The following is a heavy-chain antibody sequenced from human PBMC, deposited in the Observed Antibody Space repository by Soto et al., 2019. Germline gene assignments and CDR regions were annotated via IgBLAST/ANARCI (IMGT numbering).Heavy chain of an antibody. CDR1: GFTFSSYA. D-gene: IGHD3-22*01. J-gene: IGHJ4*02. Sequence: QVQLVESGGGVVQPGRSLRLSCAASGFTFSSYAMHWVRQAPGKGLEWVAVISYDGSNKYYADSVKGRFTISRDNSKNTLYLQMNSLRAEDTAGYYCAKGPDSSVYYWGQGTLVTVSS. V-gene: IGHV3-30-3*01. CDR3: AKGPDSSVYY. CDR2: ISYDGSNK.